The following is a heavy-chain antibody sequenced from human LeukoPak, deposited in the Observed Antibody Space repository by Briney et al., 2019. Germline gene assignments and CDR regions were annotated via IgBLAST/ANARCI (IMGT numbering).Heavy chain of an antibody. CDR2: IYYSGST. Sequence: PSETLSLTCTVSGGSISSGDYYWSWIRQPPGTGLEWLGYIYYSGSTYYNPSLKSRVTISVDTSKNQFSLKLSSVTAADTAVYYCARGRGAADGDYWGQGTLVTVSS. J-gene: IGHJ4*02. V-gene: IGHV4-30-4*01. CDR3: ARGRGAADGDY. CDR1: GGSISSGDYY. D-gene: IGHD6-13*01.